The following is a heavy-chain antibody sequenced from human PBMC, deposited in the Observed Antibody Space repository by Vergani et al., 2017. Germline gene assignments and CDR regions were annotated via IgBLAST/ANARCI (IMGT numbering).Heavy chain of an antibody. V-gene: IGHV3-64*01. CDR2: ISSNGGST. D-gene: IGHD3-9*01. CDR1: GFTFSSYA. CDR3: ARDRGINYDILTGYTDAFDI. Sequence: EVQLVESGGGLVQPGGSLRLSCAASGFTFSSYAMHWVRQAPGKGLEYVSAISSNGGSTYYANSVKGRFTISRDNSKNTLYLQMGSLRAEDMAVYYCARDRGINYDILTGYTDAFDIWGQGTMVTVSS. J-gene: IGHJ3*02.